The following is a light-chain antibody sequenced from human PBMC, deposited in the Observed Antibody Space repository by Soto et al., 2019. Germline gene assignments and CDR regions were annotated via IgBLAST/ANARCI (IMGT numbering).Light chain of an antibody. J-gene: IGKJ1*01. Sequence: IVLTQSPVTLSLSPVYRSTLSCMASQTVTNNYLAWYQQRPGQAPRLLIYGAPSRATGIPDRFSGSGSGTYFTLTISRLEPEDFAVYYCQRYGSSTTFGQGTKVDIK. CDR2: GAP. V-gene: IGKV3-20*01. CDR1: QTVTNNY. CDR3: QRYGSSTT.